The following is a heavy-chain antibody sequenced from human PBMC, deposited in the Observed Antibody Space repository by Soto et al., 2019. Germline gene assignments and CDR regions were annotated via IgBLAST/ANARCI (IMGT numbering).Heavy chain of an antibody. Sequence: QVQLQESGPGLVKPSQTLSLTCTVSGGSISSGGYYWSWIRQHPGKGLEWIGYIYYSGSTYYNPSLKMRLTISVDTSKNQFSLKLGSVTAADTAVYYCARDSSSWLGLSPNCCMDVWGQGTTVTVSS. CDR3: ARDSSSWLGLSPNCCMDV. CDR2: IYYSGST. V-gene: IGHV4-31*03. J-gene: IGHJ6*02. CDR1: GGSISSGGYY. D-gene: IGHD6-13*01.